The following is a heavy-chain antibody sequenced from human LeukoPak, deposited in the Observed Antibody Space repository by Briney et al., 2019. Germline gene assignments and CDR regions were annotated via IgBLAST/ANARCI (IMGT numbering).Heavy chain of an antibody. CDR1: GGSISSYY. D-gene: IGHD1-1*01. CDR3: AREGTAGTNLNWFDP. CDR2: ISYSGST. V-gene: IGHV4-59*01. J-gene: IGHJ5*02. Sequence: MPSETLSLTCTVSGGSISSYYWSWIRQPPGKGLEWIGYISYSGSTNFNPSLKSRVTISVGTSKNQFSLKLSSVTAADTAVYYCAREGTAGTNLNWFDPWGQGTLVTVSS.